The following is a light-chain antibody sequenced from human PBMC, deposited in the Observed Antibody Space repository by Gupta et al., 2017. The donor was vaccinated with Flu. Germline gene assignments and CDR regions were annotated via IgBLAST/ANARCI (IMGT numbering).Light chain of an antibody. CDR3: QQYDGSST. V-gene: IGKV3-20*01. Sequence: EIVLTQSPGTLSLSPGESATLSCRASQSVRRNYLAWYQQKPGQAPRLLISGATSRATGIPDRFSGSGSGTDFALTISRLEPEDFAVYYCQQYDGSSTFGPGTKVDIK. J-gene: IGKJ3*01. CDR2: GAT. CDR1: QSVRRNY.